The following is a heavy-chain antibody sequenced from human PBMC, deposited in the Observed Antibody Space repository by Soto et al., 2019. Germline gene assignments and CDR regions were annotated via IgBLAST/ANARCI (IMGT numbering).Heavy chain of an antibody. CDR3: ARSFGGYYYFGMDV. D-gene: IGHD3-10*01. Sequence: EVQLVESGGGLVQPGGSLRLSCAASGFTFSSYSINWVRQAPGKGLEWVSYISGSGSSVFYADSVRGRFTISRDNAKSSLYLQMDSLRDDDTAVYYCARSFGGYYYFGMDVWGQGTTVTVSS. J-gene: IGHJ6*02. CDR1: GFTFSSYS. V-gene: IGHV3-48*02. CDR2: ISGSGSSV.